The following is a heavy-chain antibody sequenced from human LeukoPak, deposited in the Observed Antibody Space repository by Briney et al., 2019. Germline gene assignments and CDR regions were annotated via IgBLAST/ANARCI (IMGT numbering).Heavy chain of an antibody. CDR2: IIPIFGTA. CDR1: GGTFSSYA. J-gene: IGHJ5*02. D-gene: IGHD2-21*02. CDR3: ASALTFCGGDCYPPPNWFDP. V-gene: IGHV1-69*01. Sequence: SVKVSCKASGGTFSSYAISWVRQAPGQGLEWMGGIIPIFGTANYAQKFQGRVTITADESTSTAYMELSSLRSGDTAVYYCASALTFCGGDCYPPPNWFDPWGQGTLVTVSS.